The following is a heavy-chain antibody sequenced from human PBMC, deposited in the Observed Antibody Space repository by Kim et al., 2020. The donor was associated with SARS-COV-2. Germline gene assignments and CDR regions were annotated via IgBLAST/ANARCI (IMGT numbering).Heavy chain of an antibody. CDR3: TASSSWYSGWFDP. D-gene: IGHD6-13*01. V-gene: IGHV3-73*01. Sequence: AASGKGRFTISRDDSKNTAYLQMNSLKTEDTAVYYCTASSSWYSGWFDPWGQGTLVTVSS. J-gene: IGHJ5*02.